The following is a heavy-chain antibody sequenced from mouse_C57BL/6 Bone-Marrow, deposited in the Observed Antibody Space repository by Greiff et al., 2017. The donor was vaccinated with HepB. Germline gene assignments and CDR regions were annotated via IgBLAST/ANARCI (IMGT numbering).Heavy chain of an antibody. J-gene: IGHJ2*01. D-gene: IGHD1-1*01. Sequence: VQGVESGAELARPGASVKLSCKASGYTFTSYGISWVKQRTGQGLEWIGEIYPRSGNTYYNEKFKGKATLTADKSSSTAYMELRSLTSEDSAVYFCARPSGSSPDYWGQGTTLTVSS. CDR1: GYTFTSYG. CDR2: IYPRSGNT. V-gene: IGHV1-81*01. CDR3: ARPSGSSPDY.